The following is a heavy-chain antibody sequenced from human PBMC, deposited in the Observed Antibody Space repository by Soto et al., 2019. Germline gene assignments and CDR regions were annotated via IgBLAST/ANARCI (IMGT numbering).Heavy chain of an antibody. CDR2: IGWTSVNR. CDR1: GFSFDDYA. J-gene: IGHJ4*02. V-gene: IGHV3-9*01. Sequence: DVHLVESGGGLVQPGRSLRLSCGASGFSFDDYAMHWVRQAPGKGLEWVARIGWTSVNRDYADSVKGRFTISRDNAKNSLYLQMNSLRAEDTALYYCAKDVSGWSDGEAPYPVDHWGQGTLVTVSS. D-gene: IGHD3-10*01. CDR3: AKDVSGWSDGEAPYPVDH.